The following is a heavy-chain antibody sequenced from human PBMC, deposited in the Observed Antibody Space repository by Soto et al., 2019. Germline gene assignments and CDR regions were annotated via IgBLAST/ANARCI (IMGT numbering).Heavy chain of an antibody. J-gene: IGHJ5*02. CDR3: ARDGIAARPKFDP. CDR2: IIPIFGTA. Sequence: GASVKVSCKASGGTFSSYAISWVRQAPGQGLEWMGGIIPIFGTANYAQKFQGRVTITADESTSTAYMELSSLRSEDTAVYYCARDGIAARPKFDPWGQGTLVTVSS. V-gene: IGHV1-69*13. D-gene: IGHD6-6*01. CDR1: GGTFSSYA.